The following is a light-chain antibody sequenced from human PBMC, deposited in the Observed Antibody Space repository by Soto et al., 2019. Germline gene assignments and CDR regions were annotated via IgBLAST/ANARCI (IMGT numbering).Light chain of an antibody. CDR3: QQRRTWPLT. Sequence: EVVLTQTPATLSLSPGERATLSCRASQSVKSYLVWYHQKPGQTPRLLIYDASNRATGIPARFSGSGSETDFTLTISSLEPEDFAVYYCQQRRTWPLTFGGGTRVEIK. V-gene: IGKV3-11*01. CDR1: QSVKSY. J-gene: IGKJ4*01. CDR2: DAS.